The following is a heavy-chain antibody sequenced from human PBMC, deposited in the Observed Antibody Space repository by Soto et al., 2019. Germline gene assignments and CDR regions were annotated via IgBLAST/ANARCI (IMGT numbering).Heavy chain of an antibody. CDR2: ISYDGSNK. Sequence: VQLVESGGGLVKPGGSLRLSCAASGFTFSNAWMSWVRQAPGKGLEWVAVISYDGSNKYYADSVKGRFTISRDNSKNTLYLQMNSLRAEDTAVYYCAKDPVPYGDYGVDYWGQGTLVTVSS. CDR3: AKDPVPYGDYGVDY. J-gene: IGHJ4*02. D-gene: IGHD4-17*01. CDR1: GFTFSNAW. V-gene: IGHV3-30*18.